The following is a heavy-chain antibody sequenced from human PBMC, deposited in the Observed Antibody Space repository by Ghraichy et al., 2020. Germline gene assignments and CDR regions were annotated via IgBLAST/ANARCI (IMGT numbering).Heavy chain of an antibody. Sequence: GGSLRLSCSASGFTFSSYAMHWVRQAPGKGLEYVSAISSNGGSTYYADSVKGRFTISRDNSKNTLYLQMSSLRAEDTAVYYCVKDRPYSSSFGGGGLAFDIWGQGTMVTVSS. V-gene: IGHV3-64D*06. CDR1: GFTFSSYA. J-gene: IGHJ3*02. CDR3: VKDRPYSSSFGGGGLAFDI. D-gene: IGHD6-13*01. CDR2: ISSNGGST.